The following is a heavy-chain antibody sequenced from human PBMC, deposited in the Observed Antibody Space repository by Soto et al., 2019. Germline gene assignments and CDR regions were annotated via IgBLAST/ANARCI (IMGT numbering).Heavy chain of an antibody. CDR3: TRVPVYDFWSGYPDS. J-gene: IGHJ4*02. V-gene: IGHV3-49*03. D-gene: IGHD3-3*01. CDR1: GFTFGDYT. Sequence: PGGSLRLSCTASGFTFGDYTISWFRQAPGKGLEWVTFVRSKRYGGTTEYAASVEGRFTISRDDSKSIAYLQMNSLKTEDTAVYFCTRVPVYDFWSGYPDSWGQGTLVTVSS. CDR2: VRSKRYGGTT.